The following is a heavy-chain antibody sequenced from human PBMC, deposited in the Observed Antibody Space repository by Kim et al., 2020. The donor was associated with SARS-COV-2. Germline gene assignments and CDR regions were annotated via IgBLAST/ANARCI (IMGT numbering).Heavy chain of an antibody. CDR3: VKGGCCPVALTFDY. Sequence: GGSLRLSCSASGFTFSSYAMHWVRQAPGKGLEYVSAISSNGGSTYYADSVKGRFTISRDNSKNTLYLQMSSLRAEDTAVYYCVKGGCCPVALTFDYWGQGNLVTVSS. V-gene: IGHV3-64D*09. D-gene: IGHD2-15*01. CDR1: GFTFSSYA. J-gene: IGHJ4*02. CDR2: ISSNGGST.